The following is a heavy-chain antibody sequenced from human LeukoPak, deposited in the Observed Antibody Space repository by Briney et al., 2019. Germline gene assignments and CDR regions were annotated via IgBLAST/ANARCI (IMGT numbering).Heavy chain of an antibody. CDR3: ARGREFHRRSFDS. J-gene: IGHJ4*02. CDR2: IYPGDSDT. V-gene: IGHV5-51*01. D-gene: IGHD3-10*01. CDR1: GSRFANYW. Sequence: GESLQISCQASGSRFANYWIAWVRQMPGKGLEWIGNIYPGDSDTRYSPSFQGQVTISADKSTNTAYLQWSRLKASDTAMYYCARGREFHRRSFDSWGQGTLFTVSS.